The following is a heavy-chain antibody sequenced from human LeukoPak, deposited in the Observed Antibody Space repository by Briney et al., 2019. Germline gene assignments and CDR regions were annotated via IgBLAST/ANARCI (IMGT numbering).Heavy chain of an antibody. J-gene: IGHJ4*02. CDR2: ISYSGST. Sequence: PSETLSLTCTVSGGPISSSSYYWGWIRQPPGKGLEWIGSISYSGSTYYNPSLKSRVTISVDTSKNQFSLKLSSVTAADTAVYYCGRPPYSSGWYYFDYWGQGTLVTVSS. CDR1: GGPISSSSYY. V-gene: IGHV4-39*01. D-gene: IGHD6-19*01. CDR3: GRPPYSSGWYYFDY.